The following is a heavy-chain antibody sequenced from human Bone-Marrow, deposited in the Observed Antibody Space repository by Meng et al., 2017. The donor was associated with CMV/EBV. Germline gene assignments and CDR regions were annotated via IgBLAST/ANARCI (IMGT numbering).Heavy chain of an antibody. V-gene: IGHV3-11*01. CDR1: GFTFSDYY. CDR3: ARDLRYSSSIDN. D-gene: IGHD6-6*01. CDR2: ISSSGSTI. J-gene: IGHJ4*02. Sequence: GESLKISCAASGFTFSDYYMSWIRQAPGKGLEWVSYISSSGSTIYYADSVKGRFTISRDNAKNSLYLQMNSLRAEDTAVYYCARDLRYSSSIDNWGQGTLVTVSS.